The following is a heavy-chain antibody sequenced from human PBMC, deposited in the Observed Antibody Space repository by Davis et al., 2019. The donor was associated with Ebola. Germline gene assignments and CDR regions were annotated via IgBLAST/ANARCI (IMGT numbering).Heavy chain of an antibody. CDR3: ARADYGHNAPPYYLDY. J-gene: IGHJ4*02. D-gene: IGHD4-17*01. CDR1: GFTFSTSE. CDR2: IDTSGGST. Sequence: PGGSLRLSCAASGFTFSTSEMNWVRQAPGKGLEWISFIDTSGGSTNYADSVKGRFTISRDNAQNLLFLEMNSLRADDTAVYYCARADYGHNAPPYYLDYWGQGTLVTVSS. V-gene: IGHV3-48*03.